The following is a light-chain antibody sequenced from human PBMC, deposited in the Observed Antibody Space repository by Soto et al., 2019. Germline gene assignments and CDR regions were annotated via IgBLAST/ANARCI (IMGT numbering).Light chain of an antibody. Sequence: IQMPQARSSLTACVADRVTITFRASQGIRNDLSWYQQKPGKAPKRLIYAASSLHSGVPSRFSGSASGTEFALGMSGLQPEDFATYYCLQHYSYPRTLAQGTKVDIK. J-gene: IGKJ1*01. CDR3: LQHYSYPRT. CDR2: AAS. V-gene: IGKV1-17*01. CDR1: QGIRND.